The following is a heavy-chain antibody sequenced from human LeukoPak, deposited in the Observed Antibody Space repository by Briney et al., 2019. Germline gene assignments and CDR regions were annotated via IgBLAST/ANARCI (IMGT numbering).Heavy chain of an antibody. CDR3: ARDDGQGYYYDSSAFDI. CDR1: GFTFSSYS. D-gene: IGHD3-22*01. V-gene: IGHV3-48*02. Sequence: GGSLRLSCAASGFTFSSYSMNWVRQAPGKGLEWVSYISSSSSTIYYADSVKGRFTISRDNAKNSLYLQMNSLRDEDTAVCYCARDDGQGYYYDSSAFDIWGQGTMVTVSS. J-gene: IGHJ3*02. CDR2: ISSSSSTI.